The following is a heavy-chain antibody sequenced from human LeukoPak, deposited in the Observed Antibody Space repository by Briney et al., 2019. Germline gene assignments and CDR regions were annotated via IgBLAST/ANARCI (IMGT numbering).Heavy chain of an antibody. CDR3: ARVGTYYRSLDS. CDR2: IYHSGGT. V-gene: IGHV4-59*01. CDR1: GGSINDAS. Sequence: SETLSLPCTVSGGSINDASGHWIRQSPGQGLEWIGYIYHSGGTNYNPSLKSRVTISLDTSKNQFSLKLSAVTAADTAVYYCARVGTYYRSLDSWGQGTLVTVSS. D-gene: IGHD3-10*01. J-gene: IGHJ4*02.